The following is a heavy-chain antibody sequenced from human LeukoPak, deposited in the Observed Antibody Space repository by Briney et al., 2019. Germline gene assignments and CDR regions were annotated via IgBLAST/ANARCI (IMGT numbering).Heavy chain of an antibody. D-gene: IGHD3-22*01. CDR2: ISSSSSYI. V-gene: IGHV3-21*01. Sequence: GGSLRLSCAASGFTLSSDSMNWVRQAPGKGLEWVSSISSSSSYIYYADSVKGRFTISRDNAKNSLYLQMNSLRAEDTAVYYCARESSSGYYYAYYFDYWGQGTLVTVSS. CDR1: GFTLSSDS. CDR3: ARESSSGYYYAYYFDY. J-gene: IGHJ4*02.